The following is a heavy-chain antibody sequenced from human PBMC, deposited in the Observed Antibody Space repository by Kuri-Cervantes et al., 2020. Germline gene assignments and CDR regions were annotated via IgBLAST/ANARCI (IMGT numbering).Heavy chain of an antibody. CDR3: ARGIMITKAAFDP. V-gene: IGHV2-26*01. CDR2: IFSNDEK. Sequence: SGPTLVKPTQTLTLTCTVSGFSLSNARMGVSWIRQPPGKALEWLAHIFSNDEKSYSTSLKSRLTISKDASKSQVVLTMTNMDPVDTATYYCARGIMITKAAFDPWGQGTLVTVSS. CDR1: GFSLSNARMG. J-gene: IGHJ5*02. D-gene: IGHD3-16*01.